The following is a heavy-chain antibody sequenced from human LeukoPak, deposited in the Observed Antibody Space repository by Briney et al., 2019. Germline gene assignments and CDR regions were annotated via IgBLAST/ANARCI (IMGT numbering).Heavy chain of an antibody. CDR2: ISGSGGST. V-gene: IGHV3-23*01. CDR1: GFTFSIYG. CDR3: AELGITMIGGV. Sequence: GGSLRLSCAASGFTFSIYGMSWVRQAPGKGLEWVSAISGSGGSTYYADSVKGRFTISRDNSKNTLYLQMNSLRAEDTAVYYCAELGITMIGGVWGKGTTVTISS. D-gene: IGHD3-10*02. J-gene: IGHJ6*04.